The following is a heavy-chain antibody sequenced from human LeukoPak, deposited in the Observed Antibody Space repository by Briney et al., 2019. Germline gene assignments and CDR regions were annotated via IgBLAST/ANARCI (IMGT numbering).Heavy chain of an antibody. CDR2: ISGSGGST. CDR1: GITVTTNG. CDR3: AKRSGDSYFLDS. J-gene: IGHJ4*02. V-gene: IGHV3-23*01. D-gene: IGHD2-15*01. Sequence: GGSLRLSCAASGITVTTNGMHWVRQAPGKGLEWVSAISGSGGSTYYADSVKGRFTISRDTSKSTLYLQMSSLRAEDTAVYYCAKRSGDSYFLDSWGQGTLVTVSS.